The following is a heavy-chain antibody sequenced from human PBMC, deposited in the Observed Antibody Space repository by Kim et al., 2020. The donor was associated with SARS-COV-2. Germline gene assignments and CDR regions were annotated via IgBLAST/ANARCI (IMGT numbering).Heavy chain of an antibody. CDR2: INHSGST. J-gene: IGHJ4*02. CDR3: ARTGGSSWTEGY. V-gene: IGHV4-34*01. CDR1: GGSFSGYY. D-gene: IGHD6-13*01. Sequence: SETLSLTCAVYGGSFSGYYWSWIRQPPGKGLEWIGEINHSGSTNYNPSLKSRVTISVDTSKNQFSLKLSSVTAAGTAVYYCARTGGSSWTEGYWGQGTLVTVSS.